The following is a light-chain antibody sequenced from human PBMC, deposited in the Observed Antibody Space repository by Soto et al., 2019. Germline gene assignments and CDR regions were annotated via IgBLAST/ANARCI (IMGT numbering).Light chain of an antibody. V-gene: IGKV3-20*01. J-gene: IGKJ2*01. CDR3: QQYGSSPLYT. CDR1: QSVSSSY. Sequence: EIVLTQSPGTLSLSPGERATLSCRASQSVSSSYLAWYQQKPGQAPRLLIYGPSARATGIPDRFSGSGSGTDFTLTISRLEPEDFAVYYCQQYGSSPLYTFGQVTKLEIK. CDR2: GPS.